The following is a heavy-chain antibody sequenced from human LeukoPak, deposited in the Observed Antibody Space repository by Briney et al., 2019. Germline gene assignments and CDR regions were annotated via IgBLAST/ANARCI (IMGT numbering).Heavy chain of an antibody. CDR2: IYYSGST. V-gene: IGHV4-61*01. CDR3: ARDSFGTGTGTTQGMDV. Sequence: PSETLSLTCTVSGGSVSSGSYYWSWIRRPPGKGLEWIGYIYYSGSTNYNPSLKSRATISVDTSKNQFSLKLSSVTAADTAVYYCARDSFGTGTGTTQGMDVWGKGTTVTVSS. D-gene: IGHD1-1*01. CDR1: GGSVSSGSYY. J-gene: IGHJ6*04.